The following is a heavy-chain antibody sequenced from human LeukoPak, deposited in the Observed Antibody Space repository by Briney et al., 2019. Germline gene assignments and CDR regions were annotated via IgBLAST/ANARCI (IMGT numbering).Heavy chain of an antibody. D-gene: IGHD6-13*01. CDR2: IIPLFGAA. V-gene: IGHV1-69*05. J-gene: IGHJ5*02. CDR1: GGTFSSNA. CDR3: ATRIGTAPLDP. Sequence: SVKVSCKASGGTFSSNAINWVRQAPGQGLEWMGGIIPLFGAANYAQKFQHRVTITTDESTSTAYMELNSLRSDDTAVYYCATRIGTAPLDPWGQGTLVTVPA.